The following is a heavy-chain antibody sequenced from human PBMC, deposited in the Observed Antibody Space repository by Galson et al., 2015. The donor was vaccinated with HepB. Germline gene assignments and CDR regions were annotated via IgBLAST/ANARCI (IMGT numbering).Heavy chain of an antibody. D-gene: IGHD3-16*02. V-gene: IGHV1-2*02. J-gene: IGHJ4*02. CDR1: GYTFTGYY. CDR3: ARDFAPSIMITFGGVIDY. Sequence: SVKVSCKASGYTFTGYYMHWVRQAPGQGLEWMGWINPNSGGTNYAQKFQGRVTMTRDTSISTAYMELSRLRSDDTAVYYCARDFAPSIMITFGGVIDYWGQGTLVTVSS. CDR2: INPNSGGT.